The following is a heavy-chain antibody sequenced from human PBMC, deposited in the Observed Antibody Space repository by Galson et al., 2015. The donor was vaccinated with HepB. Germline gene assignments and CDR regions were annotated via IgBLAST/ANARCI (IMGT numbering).Heavy chain of an antibody. V-gene: IGHV6-1*01. D-gene: IGHD3-3*02. CDR2: TYYRSEWLN. J-gene: IGHJ5*02. Sequence: CAISGDSVSSDIAAWNWIRQSPSRGFEWLGRTYYRSEWLNDYSPSVRSRIIINSDTSKNHFSLHLNSVTPEDTAVYYCASSRFGFSGWFDPWGQGILVTVSS. CDR1: GDSVSSDIAA. CDR3: ASSRFGFSGWFDP.